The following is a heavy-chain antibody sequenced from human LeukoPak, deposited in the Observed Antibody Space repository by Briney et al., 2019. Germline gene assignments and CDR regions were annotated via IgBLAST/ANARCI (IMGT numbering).Heavy chain of an antibody. D-gene: IGHD1-26*01. Sequence: PSETLSLTCTDSGDSISSYFWTWLRQPPGKGLEWIGFIYHSGTSSYNPSLKSRLTMSVDTSKNQVSLKLNSVTAADTAIYYCARGSYGWFDPWGQGTLVTVSS. V-gene: IGHV4-59*01. CDR2: IYHSGTS. CDR3: ARGSYGWFDP. J-gene: IGHJ5*02. CDR1: GDSISSYF.